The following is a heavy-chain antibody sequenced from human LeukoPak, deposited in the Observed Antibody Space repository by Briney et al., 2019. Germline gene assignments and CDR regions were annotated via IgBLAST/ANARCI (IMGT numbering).Heavy chain of an antibody. J-gene: IGHJ4*02. Sequence: PGGSLRLSCVASGFIFSNHYMYWVRQAPGKGLVWVSLVSSDGSSTTYADSVEGRFTISRDNAKNTLYLQMNSLRAEDTAVYYCARHRSGYYADFWGQGTLVTVSS. D-gene: IGHD3-22*01. CDR3: ARHRSGYYADF. V-gene: IGHV3-74*01. CDR1: GFIFSNHY. CDR2: VSSDGSST.